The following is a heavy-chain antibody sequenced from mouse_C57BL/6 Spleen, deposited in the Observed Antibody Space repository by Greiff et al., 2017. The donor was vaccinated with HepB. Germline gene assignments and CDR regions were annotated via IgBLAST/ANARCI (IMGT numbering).Heavy chain of an antibody. CDR1: GYTFTSYW. CDR2: IDPSDSYT. Sequence: KESCKASGYTFTSYWMHWVKQRPGQGLEWIGEIDPSDSYTNYNQKFKGKSTLTVDKSSSTAYMQLSSLTSEDSAVYYCARSPPPYWYFDVWGTGTTVTVSS. J-gene: IGHJ1*03. CDR3: ARSPPPYWYFDV. V-gene: IGHV1-69*01.